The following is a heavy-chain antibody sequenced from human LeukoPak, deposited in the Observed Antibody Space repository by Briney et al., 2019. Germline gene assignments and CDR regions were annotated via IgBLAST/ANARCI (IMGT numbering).Heavy chain of an antibody. V-gene: IGHV1-18*01. J-gene: IGHJ5*02. CDR1: GYTFTSYG. CDR3: ARGTLLWFGEPTPGFDP. CDR2: ISAYNGNT. D-gene: IGHD3-10*01. Sequence: GASVKVSCKASGYTFTSYGISWVRQAPGQGLEWMGWISAYNGNTNYAQKLQGRVTMTTDTSTSTAYMELRSLRSDDTAVYHCARGTLLWFGEPTPGFDPWGQGTLVTVSS.